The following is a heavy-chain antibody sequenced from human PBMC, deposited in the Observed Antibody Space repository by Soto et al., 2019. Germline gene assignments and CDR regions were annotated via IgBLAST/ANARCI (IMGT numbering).Heavy chain of an antibody. Sequence: QVQLVESGGGVVQPGRSLRLSCAASRFIFSDYGMHWVRQAPGKGLEWVANIWHDGSNEYYADSVKGRFTISRDNSKNTLFLQMNSLRAEDTAVYHCGRDSGFRSSWISHDFWGQGTLVTVSS. CDR2: IWHDGSNE. CDR3: GRDSGFRSSWISHDF. V-gene: IGHV3-33*01. J-gene: IGHJ4*02. CDR1: RFIFSDYG. D-gene: IGHD2-15*01.